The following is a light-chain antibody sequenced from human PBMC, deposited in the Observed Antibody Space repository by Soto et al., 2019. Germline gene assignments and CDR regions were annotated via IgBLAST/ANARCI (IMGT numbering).Light chain of an antibody. CDR1: QSVSSSY. J-gene: IGKJ1*01. Sequence: EIVLPQSPGTMSLSPGESCTLSCRASQSVSSSYLAWYQQKPGQAPRLLIYGASSRATGIPDRFSGSGSGTDFTLTISRLEPEDFAVYYCQQRYNSWTVGQGTKVDIK. V-gene: IGKV3-20*01. CDR2: GAS. CDR3: QQRYNSWT.